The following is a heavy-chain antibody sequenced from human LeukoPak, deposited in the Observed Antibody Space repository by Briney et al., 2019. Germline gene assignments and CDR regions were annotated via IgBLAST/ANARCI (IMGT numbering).Heavy chain of an antibody. J-gene: IGHJ4*01. CDR2: IQYDDSIE. CDR1: GFTFRSYA. Sequence: GGSLRLSCAASGFTFRSYAMSWVRQAPGKGLEWVAFIQYDDSIEYYADSVKGRFTISRDNSKNTLYLQMNSLRGDDTAVYYCAKDQGVVGSYDYWGHGTLVTVSS. CDR3: AKDQGVVGSYDY. V-gene: IGHV3-30*02. D-gene: IGHD3-10*01.